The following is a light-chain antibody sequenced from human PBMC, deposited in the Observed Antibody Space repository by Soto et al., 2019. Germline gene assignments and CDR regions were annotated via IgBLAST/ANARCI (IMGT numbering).Light chain of an antibody. CDR3: KSYDSSLSGYV. CDR2: ANS. J-gene: IGLJ1*01. Sequence: QSVLTQPPSVSGAPGQRVTISCTGSSSNIGAYYDVHWYQQLPGTAPKLLIYANSNRPSGVPDRFSGSKSGTSASLAITGLQAEDEADYYCKSYDSSLSGYVFGTATKLTVL. CDR1: SSNIGAYYD. V-gene: IGLV1-40*01.